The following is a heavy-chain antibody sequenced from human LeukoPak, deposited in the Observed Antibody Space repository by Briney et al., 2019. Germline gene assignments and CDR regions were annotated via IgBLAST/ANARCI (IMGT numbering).Heavy chain of an antibody. CDR2: IKQDGSEK. CDR3: ARDLANPGRYYYYYGMDV. Sequence: GGSLRLSCAASGFTFSSYWMSWVRQAPGKGLEWVANIKQDGSEKYYVDSVKGRFTISRDNAKNSLYLQMNSLRAEDTAVYYCARDLANPGRYYYYYGMDVWGQGTAVTVSS. V-gene: IGHV3-7*01. D-gene: IGHD1-14*01. J-gene: IGHJ6*02. CDR1: GFTFSSYW.